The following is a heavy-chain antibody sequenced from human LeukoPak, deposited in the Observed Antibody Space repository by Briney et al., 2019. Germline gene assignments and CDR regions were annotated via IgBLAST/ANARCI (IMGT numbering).Heavy chain of an antibody. D-gene: IGHD1-26*01. J-gene: IGHJ4*02. V-gene: IGHV4-39*01. Sequence: SETLSLTCTVSGGTISSYYWGWIRQPPGKGLEWIVSIYYSGSTYYNPSLKSRFTISVDTSKNQFSLKLSSVTAADTAVYYCARPGYSGSLDYWGQGTLVTVSS. CDR3: ARPGYSGSLDY. CDR1: GGTISSYY. CDR2: IYYSGST.